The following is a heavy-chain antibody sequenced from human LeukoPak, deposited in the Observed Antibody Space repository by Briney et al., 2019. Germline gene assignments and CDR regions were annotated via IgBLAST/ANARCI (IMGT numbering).Heavy chain of an antibody. CDR3: AKDPSSSTYMDV. CDR1: GSTFSSYW. D-gene: IGHD6-13*01. J-gene: IGHJ6*03. V-gene: IGHV3-7*01. Sequence: GGSLRLSCAASGSTFSSYWMSWVRQAPGKGLEWVANIKQDGSEKYYVDSVKGRFTNSRDNAKNSLYLQMNSLRAEDTAVYYCAKDPSSSTYMDVWGKGTTVTVSS. CDR2: IKQDGSEK.